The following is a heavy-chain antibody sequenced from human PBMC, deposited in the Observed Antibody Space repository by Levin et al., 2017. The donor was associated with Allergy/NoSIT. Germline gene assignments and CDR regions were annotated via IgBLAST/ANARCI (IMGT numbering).Heavy chain of an antibody. Sequence: KISCKASGYIFPGYYMYWVRQAPGQGLEWVGWINPNTGAADYAQKFQGRVTMTRDTSISTAYMELSRLRSDDTAVYYCARGFLARGSTTTCPGFWGQGSLVTVSS. CDR1: GYIFPGYY. CDR3: ARGFLARGSTTTCPGF. J-gene: IGHJ4*02. V-gene: IGHV1-2*02. D-gene: IGHD2-2*01. CDR2: INPNTGAA.